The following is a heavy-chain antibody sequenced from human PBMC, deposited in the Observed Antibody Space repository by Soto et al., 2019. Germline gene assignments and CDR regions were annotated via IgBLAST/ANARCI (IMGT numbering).Heavy chain of an antibody. Sequence: QVQLVQSGAEVKKPGSSVRVSCKASGGTLNRNTISWVRQAPGQGLEWMGRIIPMFGIQKYAQKFQGRVTNTADRTTNPGFMGPSRPRSEGPAVVFLSPGTPAATFHFDFLGQGSPVNVPP. D-gene: IGHD3-16*01. V-gene: IGHV1-69*02. J-gene: IGHJ4*01. CDR3: SPGTPAATFHFDF. CDR2: IIPMFGIQ. CDR1: GGTLNRNT.